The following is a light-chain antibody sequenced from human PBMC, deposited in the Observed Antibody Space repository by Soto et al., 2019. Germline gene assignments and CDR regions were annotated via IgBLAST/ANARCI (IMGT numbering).Light chain of an antibody. Sequence: IQLTQSRSSLSASVGYRVTITCRAGQSVNKWLAWYQQKPGKAPNLLIHQASILETWVPSRFPGSGSGTELPLTISSLQTDAFATYYCQKCNSYQSTLCQGTKVDIK. CDR2: QAS. CDR3: QKCNSYQST. V-gene: IGKV1-5*03. J-gene: IGKJ1*01. CDR1: QSVNKW.